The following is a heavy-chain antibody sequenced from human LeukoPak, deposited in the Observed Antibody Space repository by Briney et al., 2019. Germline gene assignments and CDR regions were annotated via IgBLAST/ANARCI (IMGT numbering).Heavy chain of an antibody. Sequence: DSVKGRFTISRDSSKNTLYLQMNSLRAEDTAVYYCAKPARTDAFDIWGQGTMITVSS. D-gene: IGHD1-14*01. J-gene: IGHJ3*02. CDR3: AKPARTDAFDI. V-gene: IGHV3-23*01.